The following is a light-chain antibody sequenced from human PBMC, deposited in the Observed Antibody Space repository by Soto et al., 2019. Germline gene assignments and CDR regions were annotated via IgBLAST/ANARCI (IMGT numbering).Light chain of an antibody. CDR2: DAS. CDR1: QIVSSSY. Sequence: EIVFTQSPSTLSMSPGERATLSCGASQIVSSSYLAWYRQKPGLAPRLLIYDASSRATGIPDRFSGSGSGTDFTLTISSLQPEDFATYYCLLDFSYFWAFGQGTKVDIK. J-gene: IGKJ1*01. CDR3: LLDFSYFWA. V-gene: IGKV3D-20*01.